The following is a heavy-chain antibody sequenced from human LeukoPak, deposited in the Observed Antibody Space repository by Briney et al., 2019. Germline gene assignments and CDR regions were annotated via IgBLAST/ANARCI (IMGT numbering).Heavy chain of an antibody. CDR1: GYTXTSYY. CDR3: ARGRSGYSGYGPVVY. D-gene: IGHD5-12*01. J-gene: IGHJ4*02. CDR2: INPSGGST. Sequence: ASVKVSCKASGYTXTSYYMHWVRQAPGQGLEWMGIINPSGGSTSYAQKFQGRVTMTRDTSTSTVYMELSSLRSEDTAVYYCARGRSGYSGYGPVVYWGQGTLVTVSS. V-gene: IGHV1-46*01.